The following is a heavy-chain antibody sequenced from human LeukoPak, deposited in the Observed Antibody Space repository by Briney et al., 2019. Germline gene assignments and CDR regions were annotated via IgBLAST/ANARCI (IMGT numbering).Heavy chain of an antibody. CDR3: AKDERNWNYNLASQTYD. D-gene: IGHD1-7*01. CDR2: ISGSGVST. V-gene: IGHV3-23*01. Sequence: PGGSLRLSCVVSGITFSTFGMHWVRQAPGKGLEWVSAISGSGVSTYYADSVKGRFTVSRDNSKNTLYLQMSSLRAEDTAVYYCAKDERNWNYNLASQTYDWGQGTLVTVSS. J-gene: IGHJ4*02. CDR1: GITFSTFG.